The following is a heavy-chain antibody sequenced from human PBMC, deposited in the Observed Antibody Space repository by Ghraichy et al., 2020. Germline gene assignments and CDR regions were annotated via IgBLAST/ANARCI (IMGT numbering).Heavy chain of an antibody. Sequence: GGSLRLSCAASGFTFSSYSMNWVRQAPGKGLEWVSSISSSSSYIYYADSVKGRFTISRDKAKNSLYLQMNSLRAEDTAVYYCARDPYCSSTSCYRGQFDYWGQGTLVTVSS. CDR1: GFTFSSYS. CDR3: ARDPYCSSTSCYRGQFDY. CDR2: ISSSSSYI. J-gene: IGHJ4*02. D-gene: IGHD2-2*01. V-gene: IGHV3-21*01.